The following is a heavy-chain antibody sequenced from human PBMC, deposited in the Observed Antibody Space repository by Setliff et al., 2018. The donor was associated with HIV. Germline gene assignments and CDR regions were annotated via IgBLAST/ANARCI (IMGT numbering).Heavy chain of an antibody. J-gene: IGHJ5*02. CDR1: GFSLSTSGVG. D-gene: IGHD1-1*01. CDR3: AQLLLPLGAYNYET. Sequence: SGPTLVNPTQTLTLTCTFSGFSLSTSGVGVGWIRQPPGKALEWLAVIYWDDDKRYSPSLKSRVTITKDTSKNQVVLTMTNVDPVDTATYYCAQLLLPLGAYNYETWGQGMLVTVSS. CDR2: IYWDDDK. V-gene: IGHV2-5*02.